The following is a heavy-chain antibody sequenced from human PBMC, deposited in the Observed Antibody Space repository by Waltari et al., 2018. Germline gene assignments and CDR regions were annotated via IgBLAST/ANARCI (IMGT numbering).Heavy chain of an antibody. Sequence: VQLLESGGGVVQPGTSLRLSCAASGFTFNDYVMEWVRQAPGKGLEWVSGINWNSGNIGYADSVKGRFTISRDNAKNSLYLQMNSLRVEDTALYYCVRTGYSGNYYYFDFWGQGTLVTVSS. CDR3: VRTGYSGNYYYFDF. V-gene: IGHV3-9*01. CDR1: GFTFNDYV. CDR2: INWNSGNI. D-gene: IGHD4-4*01. J-gene: IGHJ4*02.